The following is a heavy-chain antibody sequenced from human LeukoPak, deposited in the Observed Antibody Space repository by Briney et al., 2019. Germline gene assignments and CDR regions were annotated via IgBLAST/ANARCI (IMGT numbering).Heavy chain of an antibody. D-gene: IGHD2-15*01. V-gene: IGHV4-59*01. J-gene: IGHJ3*02. CDR1: GDSISSYY. CDR2: IFHSGNT. CDR3: ARQLGFCSGVTCYWGAFDI. Sequence: PSETLSLTCTVSGDSISSYYWSCIRQPPGKGLEWIAYIFHSGNTNYNPSLKSRVTISVDTSKNQFSLKLSSVTAADTAVYYCARQLGFCSGVTCYWGAFDIWGQGTMVTVS.